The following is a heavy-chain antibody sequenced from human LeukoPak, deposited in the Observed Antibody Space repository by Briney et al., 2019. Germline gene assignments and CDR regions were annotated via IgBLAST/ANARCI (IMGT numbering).Heavy chain of an antibody. J-gene: IGHJ1*01. CDR2: IKHSGST. CDR3: ARVRAVLRGNFQH. CDR1: GGPFCGYY. V-gene: IGHV4-34*01. Sequence: SETLSLICAVYGGPFCGYYWSWIRQPPGKRLEWIGEIKHSGSTNQNPSLKSRVTISVDTSKIQFSLKLSSVSAADTAVYYCARVRAVLRGNFQHWGQGTLVTVSS. D-gene: IGHD2-8*01.